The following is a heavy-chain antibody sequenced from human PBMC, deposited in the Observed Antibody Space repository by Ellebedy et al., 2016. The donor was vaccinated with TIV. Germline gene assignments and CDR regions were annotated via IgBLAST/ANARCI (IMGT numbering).Heavy chain of an antibody. Sequence: GESLKISCAASGFSFSSYGMHWVRQAPGKGLEWVSAISGSASTTFYADSVKGRFTISRDNSKNTLYLQMDSLRGDDTAVYYCAKGSAALGTLRGDYWGQGTLVTFSS. CDR2: ISGSASTT. D-gene: IGHD1-26*01. V-gene: IGHV3-23*01. J-gene: IGHJ4*02. CDR1: GFSFSSYG. CDR3: AKGSAALGTLRGDY.